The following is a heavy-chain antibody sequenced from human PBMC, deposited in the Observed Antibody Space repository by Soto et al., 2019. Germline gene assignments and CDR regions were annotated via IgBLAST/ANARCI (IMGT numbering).Heavy chain of an antibody. CDR3: ARSEVYDSSGYPRMGYYFDY. CDR2: IIPIFGTA. D-gene: IGHD3-22*01. CDR1: GGTFSSYA. V-gene: IGHV1-69*13. J-gene: IGHJ4*02. Sequence: SVKVSCKASGGTFSSYAISWVRQAPGQGLEWMGGIIPIFGTANYAQRFQGRVTITADESTSTAYMELSSLRSEDTAVYYCARSEVYDSSGYPRMGYYFDYWGQGTLVTVSS.